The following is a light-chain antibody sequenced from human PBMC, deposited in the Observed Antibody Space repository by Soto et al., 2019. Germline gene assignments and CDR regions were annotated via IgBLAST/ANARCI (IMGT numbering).Light chain of an antibody. V-gene: IGKV1-5*01. CDR2: DAS. CDR1: QSISNW. CDR3: QHYDTYSRT. J-gene: IGKJ1*01. Sequence: DIQMTQSPSTLSASVGDRVTITCRASQSISNWLAWYQQKPGKAPKLLMSDASSLERGVPSGFSGSGSGTEFTLTISSLQPDDFATYYCQHYDTYSRTFGQGTNVEIK.